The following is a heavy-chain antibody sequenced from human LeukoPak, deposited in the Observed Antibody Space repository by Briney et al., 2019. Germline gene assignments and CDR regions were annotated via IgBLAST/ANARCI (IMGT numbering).Heavy chain of an antibody. V-gene: IGHV4-31*03. J-gene: IGHJ3*02. Sequence: SETLSLTCTVSGGSISSGGYYWSWIRQHPGKGMEWIGYIYYSGSTYYNPSLKSRVTISVDTSKNQFSLKLSPVTAADTAVYYCASKDPPYYYDSREFDAFDIWGQGTMVTVSS. CDR2: IYYSGST. CDR3: ASKDPPYYYDSREFDAFDI. CDR1: GGSISSGGYY. D-gene: IGHD3-22*01.